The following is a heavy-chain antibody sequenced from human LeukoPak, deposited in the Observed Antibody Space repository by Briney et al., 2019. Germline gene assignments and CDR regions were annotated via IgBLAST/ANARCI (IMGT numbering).Heavy chain of an antibody. Sequence: PSETLSLTCAVSGYSISSGYYWGWIRQPPGKGLEWIGSIYHSGSTHYNPSLKSRVTISVDTSKNQFSLKLSSVTAADTAVYYCARAYIVVVPAATGVADYWGQGTLVTVSS. V-gene: IGHV4-38-2*01. D-gene: IGHD2-2*01. CDR1: GYSISSGYY. CDR3: ARAYIVVVPAATGVADY. J-gene: IGHJ4*02. CDR2: IYHSGST.